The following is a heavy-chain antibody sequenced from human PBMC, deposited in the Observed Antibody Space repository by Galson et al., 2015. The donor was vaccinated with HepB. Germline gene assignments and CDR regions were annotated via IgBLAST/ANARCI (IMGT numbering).Heavy chain of an antibody. CDR3: ARDIPYYDILTGYPQGARQGWFDP. D-gene: IGHD3-9*01. V-gene: IGHV1-18*01. Sequence: SVKVSCKASGYTFTSYGISWVRQAPGQGLEWMGWISAYNGNTNYAQKLQGRVTMTSDTSTSTAYMELRSLRSDDTAVYYCARDIPYYDILTGYPQGARQGWFDPWGQGTLVTVSS. CDR1: GYTFTSYG. J-gene: IGHJ5*02. CDR2: ISAYNGNT.